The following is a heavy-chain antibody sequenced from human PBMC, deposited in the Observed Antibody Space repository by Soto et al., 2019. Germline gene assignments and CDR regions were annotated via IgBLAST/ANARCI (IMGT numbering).Heavy chain of an antibody. CDR1: GYTFTSYA. CDR2: INAGNGNT. J-gene: IGHJ4*02. Sequence: QVQLVQSGAEVKKPGASVKVSCKASGYTFTSYAMHWVRQAPGQRLEWMGWINAGNGNTKYSQKFQGRVTITRDTSASTAYMELSSLRSEYTAVYYCARDRSDSGWFTTPETFDYWGQGTLATVSS. CDR3: ARDRSDSGWFTTPETFDY. V-gene: IGHV1-3*01. D-gene: IGHD6-19*01.